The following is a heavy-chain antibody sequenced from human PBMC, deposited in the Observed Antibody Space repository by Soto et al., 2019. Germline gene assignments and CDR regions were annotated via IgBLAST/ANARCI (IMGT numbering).Heavy chain of an antibody. D-gene: IGHD3-22*01. V-gene: IGHV1-3*01. Sequence: ASVNVSCKASGYTFTSYGIHWVRQAPGQRLEWTGWINAGNGNTKYSEKFQGRVTITRDTSASTAYLELSSLRSEDTAVYYCARDPNDSSAYYHHYYYGMDVWGQETTVTVSS. CDR1: GYTFTSYG. CDR3: ARDPNDSSAYYHHYYYGMDV. CDR2: INAGNGNT. J-gene: IGHJ6*02.